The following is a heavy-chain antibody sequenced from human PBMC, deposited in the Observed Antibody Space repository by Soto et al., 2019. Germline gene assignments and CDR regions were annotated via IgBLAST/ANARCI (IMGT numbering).Heavy chain of an antibody. CDR3: AREKIAVAGYYYYGMDV. J-gene: IGHJ6*02. D-gene: IGHD6-19*01. V-gene: IGHV1-69*12. Sequence: QVQLVQSGSEVKKLGSSVKVSCKASGGTISSYASRWVRQAPEQGLEWMGGIIPIFGTANYAQKCQGRVTITADESTSTAYMELSSLRSEDTAVYYCAREKIAVAGYYYYGMDVWGQGTTVTVSS. CDR2: IIPIFGTA. CDR1: GGTISSYA.